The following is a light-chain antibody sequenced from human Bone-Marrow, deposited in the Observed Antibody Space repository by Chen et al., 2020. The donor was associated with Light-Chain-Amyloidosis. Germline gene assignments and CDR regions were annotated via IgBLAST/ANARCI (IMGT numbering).Light chain of an antibody. V-gene: IGLV3-21*02. Sequence: SSVQTQPSSVSVAPGQTATSACGGNNIGSTSVHWYQQTPGQALLLVVYDDSDRPSGIPERLSGSNSGNTATLTISRVEAGDEADYYCQVWDRSSDRPVFGGGTKLTVL. CDR1: NIGSTS. CDR3: QVWDRSSDRPV. CDR2: DDS. J-gene: IGLJ3*02.